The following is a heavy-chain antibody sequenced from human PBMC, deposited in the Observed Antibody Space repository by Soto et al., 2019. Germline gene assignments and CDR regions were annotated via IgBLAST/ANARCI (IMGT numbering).Heavy chain of an antibody. CDR2: IYYSGST. J-gene: IGHJ4*02. CDR3: ARYIAAPYYFVY. D-gene: IGHD6-6*01. V-gene: IGHV4-39*01. CDR1: GGSISSSSYY. Sequence: PSETLSLTCTVSGGSISSSSYYWGWIRQPPGKGLEWIGSIYYSGSTYYNPSLKSRVTISVDTSKNQFSLKLSSVTAADTAVYYCARYIAAPYYFVYWGQGTLVTV.